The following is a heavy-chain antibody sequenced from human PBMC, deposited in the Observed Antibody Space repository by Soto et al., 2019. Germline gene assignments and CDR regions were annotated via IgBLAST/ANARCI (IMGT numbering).Heavy chain of an antibody. D-gene: IGHD2-21*01. CDR2: IYYSGST. CDR3: ATLPPRIVVSLLPIPT. V-gene: IGHV4-59*08. CDR1: GGSISSSY. J-gene: IGHJ5*02. Sequence: PSETLSLTCTVSGGSISSSYWSWIRQPPGKELEWIGYIYYSGSTNYNPSLKNRVTISVDTSKNQFSLKLSSVTAADTAVYYCATLPPRIVVSLLPIPTWGQGILVTVS.